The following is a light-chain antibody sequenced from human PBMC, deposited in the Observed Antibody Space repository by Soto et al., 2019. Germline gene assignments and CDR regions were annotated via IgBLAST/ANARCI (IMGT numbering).Light chain of an antibody. J-gene: IGLJ1*01. CDR1: SSNIGSNP. CDR3: AAWDDSLNGFYV. Sequence: QSVLTQPPSASATPGQRVTISCSGSSSNIGSNPVNWYQQLPRTAPKLLIYSNNQRPSGVPDRFSGSKSGTSASLAISGLQSEDEADYYCAAWDDSLNGFYVFGTGTKLTVL. CDR2: SNN. V-gene: IGLV1-44*01.